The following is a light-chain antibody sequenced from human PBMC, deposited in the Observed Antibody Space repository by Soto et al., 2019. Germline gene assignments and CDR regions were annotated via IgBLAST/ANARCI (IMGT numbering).Light chain of an antibody. CDR2: RAS. V-gene: IGKV3-15*01. CDR1: QSITTN. Sequence: EIVMTQSPPALSVSPGEGATLSCRASQSITTNVAWFQQKPGQAPSLLIFRASVRASGVPARFSGSGSGTEFTLTINSLQSEDFAVYFCHQYENWPKTFGQGTKVDIK. J-gene: IGKJ1*01. CDR3: HQYENWPKT.